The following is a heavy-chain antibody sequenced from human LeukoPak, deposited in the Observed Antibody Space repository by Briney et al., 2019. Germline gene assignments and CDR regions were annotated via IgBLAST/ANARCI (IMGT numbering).Heavy chain of an antibody. D-gene: IGHD6-19*01. CDR1: GGTFSSYA. Sequence: SVKVSCKASGGTFSSYAISWVRQAPGQGLEWMGGIIPTFGTANYAQKFQGRVTITANESTSTAYMELSSLRSEDTAVYYCARVGAVAGTPSHPFDPWGQGTLVTVSS. CDR3: ARVGAVAGTPSHPFDP. J-gene: IGHJ5*02. CDR2: IIPTFGTA. V-gene: IGHV1-69*13.